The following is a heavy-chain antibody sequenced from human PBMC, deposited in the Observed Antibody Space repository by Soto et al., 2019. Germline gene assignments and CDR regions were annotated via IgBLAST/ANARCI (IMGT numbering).Heavy chain of an antibody. CDR1: GGTFSSYA. Sequence: QVQLVQSGAEVKKPGSSVKVSCKASGGTFSSYAISWVRQAPGQGLEWMGGIIPIFGTANYAQKFQGRVTITADESTSTAYMELSSLRSEATAVYYCARGRKQQLVPLASDWCDPGGQGTLVTVSS. J-gene: IGHJ5*02. CDR2: IIPIFGTA. V-gene: IGHV1-69*12. D-gene: IGHD6-13*01. CDR3: ARGRKQQLVPLASDWCDP.